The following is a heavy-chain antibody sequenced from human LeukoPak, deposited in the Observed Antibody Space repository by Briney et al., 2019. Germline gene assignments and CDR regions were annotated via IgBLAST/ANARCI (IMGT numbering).Heavy chain of an antibody. Sequence: PGGSLRLSCAASGFTFSTYAMHWVRHAPGKGLEYISSTSSDGGSTYYADSVKGRFIISRDNSKNTLYLQMGRLRAEDMAVYYCARSNNIVGATYFDYWGQGTLVTVSS. CDR1: GFTFSTYA. J-gene: IGHJ4*02. CDR2: TSSDGGST. V-gene: IGHV3-64*02. D-gene: IGHD1-26*01. CDR3: ARSNNIVGATYFDY.